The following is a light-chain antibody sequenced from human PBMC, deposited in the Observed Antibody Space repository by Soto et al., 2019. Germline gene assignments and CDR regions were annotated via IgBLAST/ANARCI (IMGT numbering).Light chain of an antibody. J-gene: IGLJ1*01. CDR3: AAWDDSLSGYV. V-gene: IGLV2-14*02. Sequence: QSVLTQPASVSGSPGQSITISCTGTSSDVGSHNFVSWYQQRPGKAPKLMIFEVTKRPSGVSSRFSASKSGTSASLAISGLQAEDEADYYCAAWDDSLSGYVFGTGTKLTVL. CDR2: EVT. CDR1: SSDVGSHNF.